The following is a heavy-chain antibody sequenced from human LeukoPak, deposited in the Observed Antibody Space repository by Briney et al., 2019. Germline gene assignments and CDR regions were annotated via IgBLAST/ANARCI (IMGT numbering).Heavy chain of an antibody. CDR3: AREVGDSSGYYPYYFDY. CDR2: INSDGSST. J-gene: IGHJ4*02. V-gene: IGHV3-74*01. Sequence: PGGSLRLSCAASGFTFSSYWVHWVRQAPGKGLVWVSRINSDGSSTSYADSVKGRFTISRDNAKNTLYLQMNSLRAEDTAVYYCAREVGDSSGYYPYYFDYWGQGTLVTVSS. CDR1: GFTFSSYW. D-gene: IGHD3-22*01.